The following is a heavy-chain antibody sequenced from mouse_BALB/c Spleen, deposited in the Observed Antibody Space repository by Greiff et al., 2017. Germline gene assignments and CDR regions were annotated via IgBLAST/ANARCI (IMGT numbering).Heavy chain of an antibody. CDR1: GYSITSGYY. V-gene: IGHV3-6*02. J-gene: IGHJ3*01. Sequence: DVKVEESGPGLVKPSQSLSLTCSVTGYSITSGYYWNWIRQFPGNKLEWMGYISYDGSNNYNPSLKNRISITRDTSKNQFFLKLNSVTTEDTATYYCARDSSWFAYWGQGTLVTVSA. CDR2: ISYDGSN. CDR3: ARDSSWFAY.